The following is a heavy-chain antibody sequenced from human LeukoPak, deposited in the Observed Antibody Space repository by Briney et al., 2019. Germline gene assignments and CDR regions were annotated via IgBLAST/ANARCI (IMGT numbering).Heavy chain of an antibody. J-gene: IGHJ5*02. Sequence: GGSLRLSCAASGFTFSSSAMSWVRQAPGKGLEWVSAISNNGGYTYYADSVQGRFTISRDNSKNTLYLQMNSLRAEDTAVYYCAKSGCSSTSCYSILSGWLDPWGQGTLVTVSS. CDR3: AKSGCSSTSCYSILSGWLDP. V-gene: IGHV3-23*01. CDR2: ISNNGGYT. CDR1: GFTFSSSA. D-gene: IGHD2-2*02.